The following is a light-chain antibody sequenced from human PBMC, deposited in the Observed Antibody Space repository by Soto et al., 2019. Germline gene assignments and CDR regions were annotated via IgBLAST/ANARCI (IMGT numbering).Light chain of an antibody. CDR3: QQYGISPT. Sequence: EIVLTQSPGTLYLSPGERANLSCRSSHSVSSNYLAWYQQKPGQAPRLLIYDVSSRATGIPDRFSGSGSGTDFTLTISRLEPVDFAVYYCQQYGISPTFGQGTKVEIK. CDR2: DVS. V-gene: IGKV3-20*01. J-gene: IGKJ1*01. CDR1: HSVSSNY.